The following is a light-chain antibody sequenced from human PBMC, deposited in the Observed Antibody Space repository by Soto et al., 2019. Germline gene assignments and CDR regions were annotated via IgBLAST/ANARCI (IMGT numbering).Light chain of an antibody. Sequence: DIVMTQSPDSLAVSLGERATINCKSSQTILYSPNNRNTLTWYQQKPGQPPRLLIYWASTREPGVPDRFSASGSGTDFTLTISSLQAGDVAVYYCQQYYSIPYTFGQGTKVEIK. CDR2: WAS. J-gene: IGKJ2*01. V-gene: IGKV4-1*01. CDR3: QQYYSIPYT. CDR1: QTILYSPNNRNT.